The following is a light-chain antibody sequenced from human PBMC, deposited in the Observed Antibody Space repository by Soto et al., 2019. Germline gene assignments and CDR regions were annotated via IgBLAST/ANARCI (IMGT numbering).Light chain of an antibody. Sequence: QSVLTQPASVSGSPGQSITISCTETNSDVGGYNYVSWYQQHPGKAPKLMIYDVTNRPSGVSIRFSGSKSGNTASLTISGLQAEDEADYHCSSYTIRSTYVFGSGTKVTVL. V-gene: IGLV2-14*01. CDR3: SSYTIRSTYV. J-gene: IGLJ1*01. CDR1: NSDVGGYNY. CDR2: DVT.